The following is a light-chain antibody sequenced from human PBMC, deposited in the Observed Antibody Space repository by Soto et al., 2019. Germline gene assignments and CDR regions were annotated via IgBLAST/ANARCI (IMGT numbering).Light chain of an antibody. CDR1: SSNIGSGT. J-gene: IGLJ1*01. CDR3: ASWDDSLNGLYV. V-gene: IGLV1-44*01. CDR2: NNN. Sequence: QSVLTQPPSVSGTPGQRVTISCSGSSSNIGSGTVNWYQQLPGTAPKLLIYNNNQRPSGVPDRFSGSKSGTSGSLAISGLQSEDEADYYCASWDDSLNGLYVFGTGTQLTVL.